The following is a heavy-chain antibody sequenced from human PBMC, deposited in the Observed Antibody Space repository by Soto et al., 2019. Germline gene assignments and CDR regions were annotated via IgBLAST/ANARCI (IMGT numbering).Heavy chain of an antibody. Sequence: GGSLRLSCAASGFTFSRYAMSWVRQAPGKGLEWVSAISGSGGSTYYADSVKGRFTISRDNSKNTLYLQMNSLRAEDTAVYYCAKPPPPTGSPHYGSGSYYFDYWGQGTLVTVSS. J-gene: IGHJ4*02. CDR2: ISGSGGST. V-gene: IGHV3-23*01. CDR3: AKPPPPTGSPHYGSGSYYFDY. CDR1: GFTFSRYA. D-gene: IGHD3-10*01.